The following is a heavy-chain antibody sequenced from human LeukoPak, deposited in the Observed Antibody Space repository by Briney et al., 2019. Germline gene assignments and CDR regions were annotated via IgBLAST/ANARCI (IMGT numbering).Heavy chain of an antibody. J-gene: IGHJ4*02. Sequence: GESLHITCKSSGYIFTTYWIGWVRQMPGKGLEWMGIINPQNSDTTYSPSFRGHVTFSADQSISTAYLQLNSLTASDTAMYYCARPKYYYEGGCFFFDIWGQGTLVTVSS. D-gene: IGHD3-22*01. CDR1: GYIFTTYW. V-gene: IGHV5-51*01. CDR3: ARPKYYYEGGCFFFDI. CDR2: INPQNSDT.